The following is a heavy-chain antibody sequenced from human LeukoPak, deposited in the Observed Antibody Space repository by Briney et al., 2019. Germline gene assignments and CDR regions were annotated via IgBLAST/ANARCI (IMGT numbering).Heavy chain of an antibody. Sequence: ASVKVSCKASEDTFTGYYIHWVRQAPGQGLEWLGWINANTGGTSYAQKFQAGVTITRSTSINTAYIELSRLRSGDTAVYYCAKVRERGCPSKPFDLWGQGTMVTVSS. J-gene: IGHJ3*01. CDR3: AKVRERGCPSKPFDL. CDR1: EDTFTGYY. D-gene: IGHD2/OR15-2a*01. V-gene: IGHV1-2*02. CDR2: INANTGGT.